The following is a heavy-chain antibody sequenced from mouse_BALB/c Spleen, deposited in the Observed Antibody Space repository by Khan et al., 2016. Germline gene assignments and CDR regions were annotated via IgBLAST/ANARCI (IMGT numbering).Heavy chain of an antibody. D-gene: IGHD1-1*01. CDR2: IYPGDGDT. J-gene: IGHJ3*01. V-gene: IGHV1-80*01. CDR3: AREGLDGSSSFAY. Sequence: QVQLQQSGAELVRPGSSVKISCKASGYAFSSYWMNWVKQRPGQGLEWIGQIYPGDGDTNYNGKFKGKAILTADKYSSTAYMQLSSLTSEDSAVYFGAREGLDGSSSFAYWGQGTLVTVAA. CDR1: GYAFSSYW.